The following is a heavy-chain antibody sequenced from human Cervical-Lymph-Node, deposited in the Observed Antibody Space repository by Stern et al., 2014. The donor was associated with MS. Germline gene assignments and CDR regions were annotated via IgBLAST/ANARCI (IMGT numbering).Heavy chain of an antibody. CDR1: GFTFSSYS. CDR2: ISSSSSYI. CDR3: AREDYYYAMDV. Sequence: MQLVQSGGGLVKPGGSLRLSCAASGFTFSSYSMNWVRQAPGTGLALVSSISSSSSYIYYADSVKGRFTISRDNAKNSLYLQMNSLRAEDTAVYYCAREDYYYAMDVWGQGTTVTVSS. J-gene: IGHJ6*02. V-gene: IGHV3-21*01.